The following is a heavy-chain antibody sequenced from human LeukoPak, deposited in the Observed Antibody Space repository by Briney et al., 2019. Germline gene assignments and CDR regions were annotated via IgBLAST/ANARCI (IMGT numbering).Heavy chain of an antibody. D-gene: IGHD1-26*01. J-gene: IGHJ4*02. V-gene: IGHV4-61*02. CDR3: ARASVGATYYFDY. Sequence: SETLSLTCTVSGGSISSGSYYWSWIRQPAGKGLEWIGRIYTSGSTNYNPSLKSRVTISVDTSKNQFSLKLSSVTAADTAVYYCARASVGATYYFDYWGQGTLVTVSS. CDR2: IYTSGST. CDR1: GGSISSGSYY.